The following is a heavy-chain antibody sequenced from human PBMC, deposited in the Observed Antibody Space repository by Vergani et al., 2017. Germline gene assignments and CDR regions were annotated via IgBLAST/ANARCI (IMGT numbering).Heavy chain of an antibody. Sequence: QVQLVQSGAEVKKPGASVKVPCKASGYTFTSYAMHWVRQAPGQRLEWMGWINAGNGNTKYSQKFQGRVTITRETSASTAYMELSSLRSEDTAVYYCARLLGEKPSGDYWGQGTLVTVSS. CDR2: INAGNGNT. CDR1: GYTFTSYA. J-gene: IGHJ4*02. D-gene: IGHD2-15*01. CDR3: ARLLGEKPSGDY. V-gene: IGHV1-3*01.